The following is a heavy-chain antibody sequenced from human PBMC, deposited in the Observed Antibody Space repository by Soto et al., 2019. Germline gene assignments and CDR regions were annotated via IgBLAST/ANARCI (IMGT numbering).Heavy chain of an antibody. CDR3: ARDNAEYTGGANYYYYYMDV. Sequence: SETLSLTCTVSGGSISSGGYYWSWIRQHPGKGLEWIGYIYYSGSTYYNPSLKSRVTISVDTSKNQFSLKLSSVTAADTAVYYCARDNAEYTGGANYYYYYMDVWGKGTTVTVSS. J-gene: IGHJ6*03. V-gene: IGHV4-31*03. CDR1: GGSISSGGYY. CDR2: IYYSGST. D-gene: IGHD1-26*01.